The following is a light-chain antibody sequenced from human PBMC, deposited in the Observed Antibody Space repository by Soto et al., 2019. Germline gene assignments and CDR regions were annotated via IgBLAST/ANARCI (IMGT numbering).Light chain of an antibody. CDR2: GAS. V-gene: IGKV3-20*01. Sequence: EIVLTQSPGTLSLSPGERATLSCRASQSVRSSYLAWYQQKPGQAPRLLMYGASSRATGIPDRFSGGGSGTDFTLTISRLEPEDFAVYSCQQYGTSPPTFGQGTKLEIK. CDR1: QSVRSSY. CDR3: QQYGTSPPT. J-gene: IGKJ2*01.